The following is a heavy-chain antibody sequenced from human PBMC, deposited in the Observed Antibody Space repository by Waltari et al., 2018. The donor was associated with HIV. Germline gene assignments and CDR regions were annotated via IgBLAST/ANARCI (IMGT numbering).Heavy chain of an antibody. V-gene: IGHV4-39*01. CDR2: IHYSGST. Sequence: QLQLQESGPGLVKPSETLSLTCTVPGGSISSTSYYWGWIRQPPGKGREWIGTIHYSGSTYYNPSLKSRVTISGDTSKTQFSLKLSSVTAADTAVYYCARLRGRGGITMIVPRFDPWGQGTLVTVSS. CDR3: ARLRGRGGITMIVPRFDP. CDR1: GGSISSTSYY. J-gene: IGHJ5*02. D-gene: IGHD3-22*01.